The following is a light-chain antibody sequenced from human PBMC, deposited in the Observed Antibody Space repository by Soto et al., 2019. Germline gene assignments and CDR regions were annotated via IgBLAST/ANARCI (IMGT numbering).Light chain of an antibody. CDR1: QSVTSNY. CDR3: QQYGYLVT. Sequence: EIVLTQSPGTLSLSPGERATLSCMASQSVTSNYLAWYQQKPGQAPRLLIYGASSRATGIPDRVSGSGSGTDFTLTISRLEPEDFAMYYCQQYGYLVTFGGGTKVDI. CDR2: GAS. V-gene: IGKV3-20*01. J-gene: IGKJ4*01.